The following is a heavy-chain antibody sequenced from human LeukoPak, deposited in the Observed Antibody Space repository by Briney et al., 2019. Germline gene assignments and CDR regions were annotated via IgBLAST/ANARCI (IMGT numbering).Heavy chain of an antibody. CDR1: GFTFSSYG. J-gene: IGHJ6*03. V-gene: IGHV3-23*01. CDR3: AKADSSGSYYSYYYMDV. Sequence: GGSLRLSCAASGFTFSSYGMSWARQAPGKGLEWVSAISGSGGSTYYADSVKGRFTISRDNSKNTLYLQMNSLRAEDTAVYYCAKADSSGSYYSYYYMDVWGKGTTVTISS. CDR2: ISGSGGST. D-gene: IGHD3-10*01.